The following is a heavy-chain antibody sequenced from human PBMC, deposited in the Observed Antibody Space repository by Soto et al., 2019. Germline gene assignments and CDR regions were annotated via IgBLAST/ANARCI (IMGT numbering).Heavy chain of an antibody. Sequence: ASVKVSCKASGYTFTSYGISWVRQAPGQGLEWMGWISAYNGNTNYAQKLQGRVTMTTDTSTSTAYMELRSLRSDDTAVYYCARVKYPVVVVAATRTSDAFDIWGQGTMVTVSS. CDR1: GYTFTSYG. CDR3: ARVKYPVVVVAATRTSDAFDI. J-gene: IGHJ3*02. V-gene: IGHV1-18*01. CDR2: ISAYNGNT. D-gene: IGHD2-15*01.